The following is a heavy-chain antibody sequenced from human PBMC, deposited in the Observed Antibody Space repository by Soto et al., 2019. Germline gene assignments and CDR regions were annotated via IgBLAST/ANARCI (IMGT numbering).Heavy chain of an antibody. V-gene: IGHV4-4*02. D-gene: IGHD2-21*02. CDR2: VYHTGDT. J-gene: IGHJ5*02. Sequence: SETLSLTCGVSGGTVASSHWWSWVRQSPGRGLEWIGNVYHTGDTNFNPSLQSRVTFSVDKSNNQFSLRLTSVTAADTAVYFCARQIVTAGGNNYFDPWGPGTLVTVSS. CDR3: ARQIVTAGGNNYFDP. CDR1: GGTVASSHW.